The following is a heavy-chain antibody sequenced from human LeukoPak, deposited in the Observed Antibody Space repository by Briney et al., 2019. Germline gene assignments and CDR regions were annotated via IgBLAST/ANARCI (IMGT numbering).Heavy chain of an antibody. Sequence: GGSLRLSCVVSGLPFSSSSMNWVRQVQGKGLEWLSYISTNSGTVHYANSVKGRFTVSRDNARSSLFLQMDSLRVEDTGVYFCARVSPCEEGHWGQGTLVTVS. V-gene: IGHV3-48*01. CDR1: GLPFSSSS. CDR3: ARVSPCEEGH. J-gene: IGHJ4*01. CDR2: ISTNSGTV.